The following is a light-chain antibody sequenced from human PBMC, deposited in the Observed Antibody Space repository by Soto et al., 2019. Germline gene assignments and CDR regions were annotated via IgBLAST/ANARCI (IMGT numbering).Light chain of an antibody. CDR2: DAS. V-gene: IGKV3-11*01. CDR1: QSISSY. CDR3: QQRSNWPPIP. Sequence: ETVLTQSPATLSLSPGEIATLSCRASQSISSYLAWYQQKPGQAPRLLIYDASNRATGIPARFSGSGSGTDFTLTISSLEPEDFAVYYCQQRSNWPPIPFGQGTRLEI. J-gene: IGKJ5*01.